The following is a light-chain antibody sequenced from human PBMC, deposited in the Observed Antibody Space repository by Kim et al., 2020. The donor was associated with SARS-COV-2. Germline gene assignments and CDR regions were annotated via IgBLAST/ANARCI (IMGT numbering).Light chain of an antibody. V-gene: IGLV3-19*01. Sequence: SSELTQDPAVSVALGQTVRITCQGDSLRSYYASWYQQKPGQAPVLVIYGKNNRPSGIPDRFSGSSSGNTASLTITGAQAEDEADYYCNSRDSRLFGGGTQ. CDR2: GKN. J-gene: IGLJ3*02. CDR1: SLRSYY. CDR3: NSRDSRL.